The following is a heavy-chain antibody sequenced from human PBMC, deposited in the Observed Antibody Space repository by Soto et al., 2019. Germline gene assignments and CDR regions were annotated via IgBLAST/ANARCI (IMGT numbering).Heavy chain of an antibody. J-gene: IGHJ4*02. Sequence: GGSLRLSCAASGFTFSDYYMSWIRQAPGKGLEWVGRIKSKTDGGTTDYAAPVKGRFTISRDDSKNTLYLQMNSLKTEDTAVYYCTTELRFLEWLFPTNDYWGQGTLVTVSS. CDR3: TTELRFLEWLFPTNDY. D-gene: IGHD3-3*01. V-gene: IGHV3-15*01. CDR2: IKSKTDGGTT. CDR1: GFTFSDYY.